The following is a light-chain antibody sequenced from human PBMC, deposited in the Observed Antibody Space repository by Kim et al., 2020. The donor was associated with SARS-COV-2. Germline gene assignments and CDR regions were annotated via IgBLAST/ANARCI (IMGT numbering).Light chain of an antibody. V-gene: IGLV3-19*01. J-gene: IGLJ2*01. CDR3: ASRDNTRPHPV. CDR1: SLSSFY. CDR2: SKN. Sequence: SSELTQDPAVYVALGQTVRITCQGDSLSSFYASWYPQTAGQAPILVIYSKNRRPPGNPDPFSCSSSGHAGSLTITGAQAEDQRHYSFASRDNTRPHPVFG.